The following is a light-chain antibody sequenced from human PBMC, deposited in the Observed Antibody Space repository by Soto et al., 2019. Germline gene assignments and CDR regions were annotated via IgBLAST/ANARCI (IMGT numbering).Light chain of an antibody. CDR2: SAS. V-gene: IGKV1-27*01. CDR1: QDISTY. J-gene: IGKJ3*01. Sequence: DIQMTQSPSSLSASVGDRVTITCRASQDISTYLAWYQQKPWKVPDLLIYSASTLQSGVPSRFSGSGSGTAITLNISSLNPGDVATYYGQKYNSGPFTFGAEIDVDIK. CDR3: QKYNSGPFT.